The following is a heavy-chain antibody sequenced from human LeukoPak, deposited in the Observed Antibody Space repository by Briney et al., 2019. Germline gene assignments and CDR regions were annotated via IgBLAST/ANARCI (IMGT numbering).Heavy chain of an antibody. CDR3: AGNWNDVKVDY. Sequence: GGSLRLSCAASGFTFDDYAMHWVRQAPGKGLEWVSGISWNSGSIGYADSVKGRFTISRDNAKNSLYLQMNSLRAEDTAVYYCAGNWNDVKVDYWGQGTLVTVSS. D-gene: IGHD1-1*01. CDR2: ISWNSGSI. CDR1: GFTFDDYA. J-gene: IGHJ4*02. V-gene: IGHV3-9*01.